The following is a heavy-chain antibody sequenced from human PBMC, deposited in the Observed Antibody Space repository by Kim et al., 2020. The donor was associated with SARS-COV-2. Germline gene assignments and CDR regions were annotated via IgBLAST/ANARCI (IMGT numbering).Heavy chain of an antibody. Sequence: KSRVTISVDTSKNQFSLKLSSVTAADTAVYYCARRATYCSSTSCLRGFDYWGQGTLVTVSS. J-gene: IGHJ4*02. D-gene: IGHD2-2*01. V-gene: IGHV4-34*01. CDR3: ARRATYCSSTSCLRGFDY.